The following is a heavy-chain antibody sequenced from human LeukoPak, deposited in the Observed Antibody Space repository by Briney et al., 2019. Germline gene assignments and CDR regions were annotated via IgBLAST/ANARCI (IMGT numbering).Heavy chain of an antibody. V-gene: IGHV4-34*01. CDR3: ARRWAKGPSGDNYYYYYMDV. CDR2: INHSGGT. CDR1: GGSFSGYY. Sequence: PSETLSLTCAVYGGSFSGYYWIWIRQPPGKGLEWIGEINHSGGTNYDPSLKSRVTISLDKSKNQFSLKLRSVTAADTAVYYCARRWAKGPSGDNYYYYYMDVWGKGTTVTVSS. J-gene: IGHJ6*03. D-gene: IGHD6-25*01.